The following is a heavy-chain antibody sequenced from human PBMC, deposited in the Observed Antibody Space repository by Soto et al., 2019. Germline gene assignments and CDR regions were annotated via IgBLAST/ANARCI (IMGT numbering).Heavy chain of an antibody. CDR2: IGTAGDT. J-gene: IGHJ6*03. CDR1: GFTFSSYD. D-gene: IGHD3-10*01. CDR3: ARLGGSGSYYTYYMDV. V-gene: IGHV3-13*01. Sequence: GGSLRLSCAASGFTFSSYDMHWVRQATGKGLEWVSAIGTAGDTYYPGSVKGRFTISRENAKNSLYLQMNSLRAGDTAVYYCARLGGSGSYYTYYMDVWGKGTTVTVSS.